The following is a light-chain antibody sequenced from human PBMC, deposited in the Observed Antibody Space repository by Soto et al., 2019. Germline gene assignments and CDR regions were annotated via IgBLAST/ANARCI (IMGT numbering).Light chain of an antibody. J-gene: IGLJ1*01. CDR3: CSYAGSYLYV. Sequence: QSVLTQPRSVSGSLGQSVTISCTGTTSDVGGYKYVSWYQHHPGKAPKLIIYDVNNRPSGVPDRFSGSKSGNTASLTISGLRPEDEADYHCCSYAGSYLYVFGTGTKVTVL. CDR1: TSDVGGYKY. V-gene: IGLV2-11*01. CDR2: DVN.